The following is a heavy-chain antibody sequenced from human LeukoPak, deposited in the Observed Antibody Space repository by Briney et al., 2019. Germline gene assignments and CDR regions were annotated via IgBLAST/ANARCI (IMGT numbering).Heavy chain of an antibody. V-gene: IGHV4-4*07. Sequence: SETLSLTCTVSGGSISSYYWSWIRQPAGKGLEGIGRIYTSGSTNYNPSLKSRVTMSVDTSKNQFSLRLSSVTAADTAVYYCARDSVEMATITLGDYWGQGTLVTVSS. J-gene: IGHJ4*02. D-gene: IGHD5-24*01. CDR3: ARDSVEMATITLGDY. CDR2: IYTSGST. CDR1: GGSISSYY.